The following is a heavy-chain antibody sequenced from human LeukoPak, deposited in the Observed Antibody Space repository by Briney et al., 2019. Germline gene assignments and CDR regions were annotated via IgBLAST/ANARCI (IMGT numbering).Heavy chain of an antibody. CDR3: AKDFSSWGPSGMDV. CDR2: ISSIGGTT. Sequence: PGGSLRLSCAASGFTFSNAWMSWVRQAPGKGLEWVSGISSIGGTTYYADSVKGRFTISRDNSKNTLYLQMNSLRAEDTAVYYCAKDFSSWGPSGMDVWGQGTTVTVSS. V-gene: IGHV3-23*01. CDR1: GFTFSNAW. D-gene: IGHD1-26*01. J-gene: IGHJ6*02.